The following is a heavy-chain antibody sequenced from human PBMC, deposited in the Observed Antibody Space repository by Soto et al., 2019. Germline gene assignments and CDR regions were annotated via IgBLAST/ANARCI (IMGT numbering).Heavy chain of an antibody. CDR3: ARSPKYYYDTSRAFDI. Sequence: TLSLTCTVSGASINSGGNYWILIRQHPGQGLEWIGYIFFSENTYHNPSLKSRVTISVDTSKNQFSLKLSSVTAADTAVYYCARSPKYYYDTSRAFDIWGPRTVVTVSS. V-gene: IGHV4-31*03. J-gene: IGHJ3*02. CDR1: GASINSGGNY. CDR2: IFFSENT. D-gene: IGHD3-22*01.